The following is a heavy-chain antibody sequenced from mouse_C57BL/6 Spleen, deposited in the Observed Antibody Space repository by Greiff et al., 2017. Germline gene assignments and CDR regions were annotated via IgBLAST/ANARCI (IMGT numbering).Heavy chain of an antibody. CDR3: TAYYNWYFDV. J-gene: IGHJ1*03. CDR2: IRLKSDNYAT. D-gene: IGHD2-12*01. V-gene: IGHV6-3*01. Sequence: DVMLVESGGGLVQPGGSMKLSCVASGFTFSNYWMNWVRQSPEKGLEWVAQIRLKSDNYATHYAESVKGRFTISRDDSKSSVYLQMNNLRAEDTGIYYCTAYYNWYFDVWGTGTTVTVSS. CDR1: GFTFSNYW.